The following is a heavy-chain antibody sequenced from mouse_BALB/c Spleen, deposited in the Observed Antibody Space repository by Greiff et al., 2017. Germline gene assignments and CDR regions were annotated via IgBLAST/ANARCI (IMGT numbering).Heavy chain of an antibody. V-gene: IGHV1-5*01. CDR2: IYPGNSDT. CDR1: GYTFTSYW. D-gene: IGHD4-1*01. CDR3: TRSNWEGAWFAY. J-gene: IGHJ3*01. Sequence: EVQRVESGTVLARPGASVKMSCKASGYTFTSYWMHWVKQRPGQGLEWIGAIYPGNSDTSYNQKFKGKAKLTAVTSTSTAYMELSSLTNEDSAVYYCTRSNWEGAWFAYWGQGTLVTVSA.